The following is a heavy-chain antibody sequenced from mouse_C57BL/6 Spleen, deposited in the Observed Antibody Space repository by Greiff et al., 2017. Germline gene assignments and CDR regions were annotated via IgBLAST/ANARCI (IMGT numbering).Heavy chain of an antibody. CDR2: IHPSDSDT. V-gene: IGHV1-74*01. D-gene: IGHD1-1*01. Sequence: VQLQQPGAELVKPGASVKVSCKASGYTFTSYWMHWVKQRPGQGLEWIGMIHPSDSDTNYNQKFKGKATLTVDKSSSTAYMQLSSLTSEESAVYYCAIEYYGSSSAYWGQGTLVTVSA. CDR3: AIEYYGSSSAY. J-gene: IGHJ3*01. CDR1: GYTFTSYW.